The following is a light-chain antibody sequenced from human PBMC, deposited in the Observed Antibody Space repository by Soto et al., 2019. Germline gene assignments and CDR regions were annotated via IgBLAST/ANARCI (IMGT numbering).Light chain of an antibody. Sequence: EIVMTQSPATLSVSPGERATLSCRASQSVKTFLVWYQHRPGQAPRVLIYGASSRATGIPARFSGSGSGTELTLTISSLQSEDFAVYYCQQYNMSPWTFGQGTKVDIK. CDR1: QSVKTF. CDR3: QQYNMSPWT. V-gene: IGKV3-15*01. CDR2: GAS. J-gene: IGKJ1*01.